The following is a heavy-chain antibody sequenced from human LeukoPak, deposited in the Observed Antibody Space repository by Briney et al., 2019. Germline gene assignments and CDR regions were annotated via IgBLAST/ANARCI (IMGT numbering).Heavy chain of an antibody. CDR2: ISGSGGNT. CDR3: ARDFADIVVVPAARHYYYYGMDV. V-gene: IGHV3-23*01. D-gene: IGHD2-2*01. Sequence: GGSLRLSCAASGFTFSSYAMTWVRQAPGKGLEWVSDISGSGGNTNYADSVKGRFTISRDNAKNSLYLQMNSLRAEDTAVYYCARDFADIVVVPAARHYYYYGMDVWGQGTTVTVSS. CDR1: GFTFSSYA. J-gene: IGHJ6*02.